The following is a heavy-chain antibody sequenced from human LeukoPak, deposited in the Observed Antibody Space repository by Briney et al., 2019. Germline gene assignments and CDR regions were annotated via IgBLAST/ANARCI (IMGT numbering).Heavy chain of an antibody. D-gene: IGHD6-19*01. J-gene: IGHJ6*02. CDR1: GGTLISYA. V-gene: IGHV1-69*13. CDR2: IIPIFGAA. Sequence: SVKVSCKASGGTLISYATIWVRQAPGQGLEWMGGIIPIFGAANYAQKFQGRVTITADESTRTAYMELSSLRSEDTAVYYCARGEAVAGTGYYYGMDVWGQGTTVIVSS. CDR3: ARGEAVAGTGYYYGMDV.